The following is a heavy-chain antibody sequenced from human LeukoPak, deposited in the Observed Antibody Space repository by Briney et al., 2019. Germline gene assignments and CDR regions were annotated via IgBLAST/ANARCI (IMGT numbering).Heavy chain of an antibody. J-gene: IGHJ6*02. D-gene: IGHD5-24*01. Sequence: SVKVSCKASGGTFSSYAISWVRQAPGQGLEWMGRIIPILGIANYAQKFQGRVTITADKSMSTAYMELSSLRSEDTAVYYCARSPRWLQGSWSTYGMDVWGQGTTVTVSS. CDR2: IIPILGIA. V-gene: IGHV1-69*04. CDR1: GGTFSSYA. CDR3: ARSPRWLQGSWSTYGMDV.